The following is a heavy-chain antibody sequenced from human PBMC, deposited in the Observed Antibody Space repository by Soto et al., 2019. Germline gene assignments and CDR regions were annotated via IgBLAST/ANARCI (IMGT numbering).Heavy chain of an antibody. Sequence: PGGSLRLSCAASGFTFSSYDMHWVRQAAGKGLEWVSAIGTAGDTYYPGSVKGRFTISRENAKNSLYLQMNSLRAGDTAVYYCARGLQLERSQTMEYYYYGMDVWGQGTTVTVSS. CDR1: GFTFSSYD. CDR3: ARGLQLERSQTMEYYYYGMDV. J-gene: IGHJ6*02. D-gene: IGHD1-1*01. V-gene: IGHV3-13*01. CDR2: IGTAGDT.